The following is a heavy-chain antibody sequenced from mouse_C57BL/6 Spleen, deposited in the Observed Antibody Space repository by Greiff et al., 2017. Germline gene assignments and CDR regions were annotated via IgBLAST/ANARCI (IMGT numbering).Heavy chain of an antibody. J-gene: IGHJ4*01. Sequence: EVQLQQSGAELVKPGASVKLSCTASGFNIQDYYMHWVKQRTEQGLEWIGRIDPEDGETTSAPKFQGKAPITADTSSNPAYLQLSSLTSEDTAVYYCARESVTTGPYYAMDYWGQGTSVTVSS. CDR3: ARESVTTGPYYAMDY. D-gene: IGHD2-12*01. V-gene: IGHV14-2*01. CDR2: IDPEDGET. CDR1: GFNIQDYY.